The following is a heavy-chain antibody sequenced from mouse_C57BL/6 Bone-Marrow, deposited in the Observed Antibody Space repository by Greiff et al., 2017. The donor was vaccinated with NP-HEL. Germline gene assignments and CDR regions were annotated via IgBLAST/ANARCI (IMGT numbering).Heavy chain of an antibody. Sequence: VQLQQSGAELARPGASVKLSCKASGYTFTSYGISWVKQRTGQGLEWIGEIYPRSGNTYYNEKFKGKATLTADKSSSTAYMELRSLTSEDSAVYFCASVVAKGGYYAMDYWGQGTSVTVSS. D-gene: IGHD1-1*01. CDR1: GYTFTSYG. J-gene: IGHJ4*01. V-gene: IGHV1-81*01. CDR3: ASVVAKGGYYAMDY. CDR2: IYPRSGNT.